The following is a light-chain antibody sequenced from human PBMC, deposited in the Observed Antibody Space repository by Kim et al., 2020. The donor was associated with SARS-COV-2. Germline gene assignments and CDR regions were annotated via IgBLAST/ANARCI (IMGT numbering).Light chain of an antibody. J-gene: IGLJ2*01. CDR2: EDN. CDR1: SGSIASNY. V-gene: IGLV6-57*04. Sequence: NSMLTQPHSVSESPGKTVTISCTRSSGSIASNYVQWYQQRPGSAPTTVIYEDNQRPSGVPDRFSGSIDSSSNSPSLTISGLKTEDEADYFCQSYDSSNHVVFGGGTQLTVL. CDR3: QSYDSSNHVV.